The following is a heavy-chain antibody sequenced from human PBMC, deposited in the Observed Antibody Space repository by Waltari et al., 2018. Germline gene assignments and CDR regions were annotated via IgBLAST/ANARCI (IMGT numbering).Heavy chain of an antibody. V-gene: IGHV3-23*01. CDR1: GFTFRSFA. Sequence: EVQLLESGGALLQGGGSLRLSCVASGFTFRSFAMNWGRQAPGKGVEWSSRINADSVKGRCTIARDNYKNTLYLQMNSLRAEDTARYYCAKSSRYCSGDSCLDFDSWGQGTLVTVSS. D-gene: IGHD2-15*01. CDR2: I. J-gene: IGHJ4*02. CDR3: AKSSRYCSGDSCLDFDS.